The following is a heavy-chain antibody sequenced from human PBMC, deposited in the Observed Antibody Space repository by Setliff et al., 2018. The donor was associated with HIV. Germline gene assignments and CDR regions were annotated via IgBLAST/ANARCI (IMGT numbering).Heavy chain of an antibody. J-gene: IGHJ4*02. CDR1: GFTFDNYG. CDR3: ARDPATTVTELTEGGGTFDY. V-gene: IGHV3-20*04. CDR2: INWSGDTI. Sequence: GGSLRLSCAASGFTFDNYGMSWVRQAPGKGLEWVSGINWSGDTIDYVDSVKGRFTISRDNSKNTLYLQMNSLRAEDTAVYYCARDPATTVTELTEGGGTFDYWGQGTLVTV. D-gene: IGHD4-17*01.